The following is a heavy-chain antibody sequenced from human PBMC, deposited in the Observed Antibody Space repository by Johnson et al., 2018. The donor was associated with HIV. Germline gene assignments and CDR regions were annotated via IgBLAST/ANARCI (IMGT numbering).Heavy chain of an antibody. CDR1: GFTFSSYY. V-gene: IGHV3-7*05. CDR3: ARESLLITPRRDDAFDI. D-gene: IGHD6-6*01. CDR2: IKQDGSDK. Sequence: VQLVESGGGLVQPGGSLRLSCAASGFTFSSYYMSWVRQAPGKGLEWVANIKQDGSDKYYVDSVKGRFTISRDNAKNSLYLQMNSLTAEDTALYYCARESLLITPRRDDAFDIWGQGTMVT. J-gene: IGHJ3*02.